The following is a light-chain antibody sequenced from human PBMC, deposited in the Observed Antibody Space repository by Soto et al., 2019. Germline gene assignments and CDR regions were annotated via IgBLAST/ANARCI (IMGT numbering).Light chain of an antibody. V-gene: IGKV3-15*01. CDR3: QQHNNWPAWT. J-gene: IGKJ1*01. CDR1: QSVSSK. Sequence: EIVMTQSPATLSVSPGERATLSCRASQSVSSKLAWYQQKPGQAPRLLIYGASTRATGIPARFSGSGSGTEFTLTISSLQSEDFAVYYCQQHNNWPAWTFGQGTKVEIK. CDR2: GAS.